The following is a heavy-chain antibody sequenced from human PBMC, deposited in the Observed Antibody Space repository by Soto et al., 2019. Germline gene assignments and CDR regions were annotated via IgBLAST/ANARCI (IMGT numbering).Heavy chain of an antibody. CDR1: GGSISSYY. D-gene: IGHD6-13*01. CDR3: ARVVSSSWSRTFDY. J-gene: IGHJ4*02. CDR2: IYYSGST. Sequence: SETLSLTCTVSGGSISSYYWSWIRQPPGKGLEWIGYIYYSGSTNYNPSLKSRVTISVDTSKNQFSLKLSSVTAADTAVYYCARVVSSSWSRTFDYWGQGTLVTVSS. V-gene: IGHV4-59*01.